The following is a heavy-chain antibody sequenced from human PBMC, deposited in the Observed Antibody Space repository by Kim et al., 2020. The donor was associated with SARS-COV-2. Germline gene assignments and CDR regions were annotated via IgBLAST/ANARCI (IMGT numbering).Heavy chain of an antibody. CDR1: GGSFSGYY. CDR3: AREWGASWYPDY. CDR2: INHSGST. Sequence: SETLSLTCAVYGGSFSGYYWSWIRQPPGKGLEWIGEINHSGSTNYNPSLKSRVTISVDTSKNQFSLKLSSVTAADTAVYYCAREWGASWYPDYWGQGTLVTVSS. D-gene: IGHD6-13*01. J-gene: IGHJ4*02. V-gene: IGHV4-34*01.